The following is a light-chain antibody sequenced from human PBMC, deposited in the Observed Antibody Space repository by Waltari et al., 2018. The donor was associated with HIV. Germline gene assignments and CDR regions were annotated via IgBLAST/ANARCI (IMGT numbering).Light chain of an antibody. CDR3: QAWGTSTSGV. Sequence: YEVTQPPSVAVSPGQTASTPCSGYELGDTYTCWYQQRPGQSPLLIIYQDNKRPSGIPERFSASNSGHTATLTISGTLPMDEADYYCQAWGTSTSGVFGRGTKLTVL. V-gene: IGLV3-1*01. CDR2: QDN. CDR1: ELGDTY. J-gene: IGLJ2*01.